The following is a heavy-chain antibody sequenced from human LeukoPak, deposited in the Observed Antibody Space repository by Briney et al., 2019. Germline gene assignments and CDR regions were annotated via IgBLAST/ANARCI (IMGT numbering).Heavy chain of an antibody. CDR3: ARSSYSSSSSV. Sequence: PGGSLRLSCAASGFTFDTFSMNWVRQAPGKGLEWLSYIASSGNTVYYADSVKGRFTISRDNAKNSLYLQINSLRAEDTAVYYCARSSYSSSSSVWGQGTMVTVSS. D-gene: IGHD6-6*01. CDR1: GFTFDTFS. J-gene: IGHJ3*01. V-gene: IGHV3-48*04. CDR2: IASSGNTV.